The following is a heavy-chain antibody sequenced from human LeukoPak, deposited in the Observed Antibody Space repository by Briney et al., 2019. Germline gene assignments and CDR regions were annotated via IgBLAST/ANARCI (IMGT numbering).Heavy chain of an antibody. V-gene: IGHV4-59*08. J-gene: IGHJ4*02. CDR2: LYNSGST. CDR1: GGSISGWY. Sequence: SETLSLTCTVPGGSISGWYWSWIRQPPGKGLEWIGHLYNSGSTNYHPSLQSRLTISVDTSKNQFSLRLSSVTAADTAVYYCARAVADKTFDYWGPGTLVTVSS. CDR3: ARAVADKTFDY.